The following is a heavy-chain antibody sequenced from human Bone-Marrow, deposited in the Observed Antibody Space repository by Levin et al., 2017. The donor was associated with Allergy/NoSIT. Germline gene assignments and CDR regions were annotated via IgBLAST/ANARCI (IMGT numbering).Heavy chain of an antibody. J-gene: IGHJ4*02. CDR2: IEKDGNEM. Sequence: GGSLRLSCAASGFTFNLYWMNWIRQAPGKGLEWVANIEKDGNEMHYVDSVEGRFTISRDNAKNVLYLEMSSLRVEDTALYHCGTDVGIAVADRNYWGQGVLVTVSS. CDR1: GFTFNLYW. D-gene: IGHD6-19*01. V-gene: IGHV3-7*01. CDR3: GTDVGIAVADRNY.